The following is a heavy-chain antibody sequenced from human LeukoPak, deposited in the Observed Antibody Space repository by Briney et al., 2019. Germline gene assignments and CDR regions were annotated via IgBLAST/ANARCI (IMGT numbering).Heavy chain of an antibody. CDR1: GYTFTSKG. CDR3: ARGLHYRAMSQLDY. V-gene: IGHV1-18*01. J-gene: IGHJ4*02. Sequence: GASVKVSCKASGYTFTSKGISWVQQAPGQGLEWMGWISGNNGNTNYAQKLQGRVTMTTDTSTNTVYMELKSLRSDDTAVYYCARGLHYRAMSQLDYWGQGTLVTVSS. D-gene: IGHD2-2*01. CDR2: ISGNNGNT.